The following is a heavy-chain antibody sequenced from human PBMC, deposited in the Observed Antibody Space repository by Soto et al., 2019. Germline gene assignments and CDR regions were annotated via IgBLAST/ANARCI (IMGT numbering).Heavy chain of an antibody. D-gene: IGHD3-3*01. CDR1: GGSISSGGYS. Sequence: SETLSLTCAVSGGSISSGGYSWSWIRQPPGKGLEWIGYIYHSGSTYYNPSLKSRVTISVDRSKNQFSPKLSSVTAADTAVYYCARGPYYDFWSGWHYGMDVWGQGTTVTVSS. J-gene: IGHJ6*02. V-gene: IGHV4-30-2*01. CDR3: ARGPYYDFWSGWHYGMDV. CDR2: IYHSGST.